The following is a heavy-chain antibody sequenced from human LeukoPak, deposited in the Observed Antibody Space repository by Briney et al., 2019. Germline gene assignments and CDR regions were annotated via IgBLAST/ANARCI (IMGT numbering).Heavy chain of an antibody. CDR1: GFTVITND. CDR3: ARGLGYCTSTTCLLPFDY. Sequence: GGSLRLSCAASGFTVITNDMTWVRQAPGKGLEWVSVLYSDGNTKYAGSVKGRFTVSRDNSKNTLYLQMNSLRAEDTAMYYCARGLGYCTSTTCLLPFDYWGQGTLVTVSS. CDR2: LYSDGNT. V-gene: IGHV3-53*01. D-gene: IGHD2-2*01. J-gene: IGHJ4*02.